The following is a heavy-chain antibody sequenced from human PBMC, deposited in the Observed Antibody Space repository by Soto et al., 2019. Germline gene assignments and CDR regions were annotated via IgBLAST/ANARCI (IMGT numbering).Heavy chain of an antibody. Sequence: SETLSLTCTVSGGSISSSSYYWGWIRQPPGKGLEWIGSIYYSGSTYYNPSLKSRVTISVDTSKNQFSLKLSSVTAADTAVYYCARREYDFWSGYYGSVYYFDYWGQGTLVTVSS. CDR3: ARREYDFWSGYYGSVYYFDY. CDR2: IYYSGST. CDR1: GGSISSSSYY. J-gene: IGHJ4*02. D-gene: IGHD3-3*01. V-gene: IGHV4-39*01.